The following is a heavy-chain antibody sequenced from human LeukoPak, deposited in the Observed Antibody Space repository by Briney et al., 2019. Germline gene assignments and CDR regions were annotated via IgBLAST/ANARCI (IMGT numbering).Heavy chain of an antibody. J-gene: IGHJ4*02. V-gene: IGHV3-9*01. Sequence: GGSLRLSCAASGFTFDDYAMHWVRQAPGKGLEWVSGISWNSGRIGYADSVKGRFTISRDNAKNSLYLQMNSLRAEDTALYYCAKEAYSSSSLDYWGQGTLVTVSS. CDR1: GFTFDDYA. CDR3: AKEAYSSSSLDY. CDR2: ISWNSGRI. D-gene: IGHD6-6*01.